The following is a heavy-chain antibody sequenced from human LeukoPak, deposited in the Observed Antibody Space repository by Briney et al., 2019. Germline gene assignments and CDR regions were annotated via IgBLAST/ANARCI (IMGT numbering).Heavy chain of an antibody. CDR2: ILYSGTT. D-gene: IGHD3-9*01. V-gene: IGHV4-59*08. CDR3: ARHQILGLYYFDY. J-gene: IGHJ4*02. CDR1: GGSISPYY. Sequence: SETLFLTCTVSGGSISPYYWSWIRQTPGKGLEWIGYILYSGTTTNYNPSLKSRVTISVDTSKNQFSLKLSSVTAADTAVYYCARHQILGLYYFDYWGQGTLVTVSS.